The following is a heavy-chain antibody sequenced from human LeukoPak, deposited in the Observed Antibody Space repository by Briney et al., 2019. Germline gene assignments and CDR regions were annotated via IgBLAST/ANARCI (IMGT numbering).Heavy chain of an antibody. J-gene: IGHJ4*02. CDR3: AREGTYCGGVCYLLDH. CDR1: GFLLGSYG. V-gene: IGHV1-18*04. Sequence: ASVKVSCKASGFLLGSYGVSWVRQAPGQGLEWVAWISAYNGQTKIADKLQGRVTLTADTSTNTAYMEVQNLGSDDTAVYFCAREGTYCGGVCYLLDHWGQGTLVTVSS. D-gene: IGHD2-21*02. CDR2: ISAYNGQT.